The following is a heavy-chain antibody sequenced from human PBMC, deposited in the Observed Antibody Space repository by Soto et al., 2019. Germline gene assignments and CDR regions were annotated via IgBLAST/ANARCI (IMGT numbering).Heavy chain of an antibody. CDR2: INHSGSR. D-gene: IGHD1-26*01. Sequence: SETLSLTRAVYGGCFSGYYWSWIRQPPGKGLERIGQINHSGSRNYNPSLTSRVTIALDTSKNRCSLKLSSVNAADSAVYYGARAGGAVTAFDIWGQGIMVTVSS. V-gene: IGHV4-34*01. CDR3: ARAGGAVTAFDI. CDR1: GGCFSGYY. J-gene: IGHJ3*02.